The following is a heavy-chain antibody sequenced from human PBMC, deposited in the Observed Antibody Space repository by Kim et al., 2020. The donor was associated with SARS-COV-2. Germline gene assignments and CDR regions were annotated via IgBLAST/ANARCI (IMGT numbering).Heavy chain of an antibody. Sequence: ASVKVSCKASGYTFTGYYMHWVRQAPGQGLEWMGWINPNSGGTNYAQKFQGRVTMTRDTSISTAYMELSRLRSDDTAVYYCARDPEYSSSSLFDYWGQGTLVTVSS. D-gene: IGHD6-6*01. CDR3: ARDPEYSSSSLFDY. CDR2: INPNSGGT. CDR1: GYTFTGYY. V-gene: IGHV1-2*02. J-gene: IGHJ4*02.